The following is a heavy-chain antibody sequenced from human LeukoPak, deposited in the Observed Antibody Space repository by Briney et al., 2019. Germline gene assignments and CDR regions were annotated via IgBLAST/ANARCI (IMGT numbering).Heavy chain of an antibody. CDR3: ARDWAPGTTKKFDY. CDR1: GFNFGDFP. D-gene: IGHD1-1*01. CDR2: INTGGDPT. Sequence: GGSLRLSCAASGFNFGDFPMTWVRQAPGKGLEGVSSINTGGDPTSYADSVKGRFTISRDNSRSMVYLQANNLTIEDTAVYYCARDWAPGTTKKFDYWGQGTLVTVSS. V-gene: IGHV3-23*01. J-gene: IGHJ4*02.